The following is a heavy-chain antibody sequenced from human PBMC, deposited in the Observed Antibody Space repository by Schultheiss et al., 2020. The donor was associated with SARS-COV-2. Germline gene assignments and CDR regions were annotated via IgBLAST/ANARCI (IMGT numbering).Heavy chain of an antibody. CDR1: GFTFSRYS. J-gene: IGHJ4*02. D-gene: IGHD3-22*01. CDR2: ISYDGSNK. V-gene: IGHV3-30*03. CDR3: ARGRYYDSSGYYREDY. Sequence: GGSLRLSCAGSGFTFSRYSMHWVRQAPGKGLEWVAVISYDGSNKYYADSVKGRFTISRDNAKNSLYLQMNSLRAEDTAVYYCARGRYYDSSGYYREDYWGQGTLVTVSS.